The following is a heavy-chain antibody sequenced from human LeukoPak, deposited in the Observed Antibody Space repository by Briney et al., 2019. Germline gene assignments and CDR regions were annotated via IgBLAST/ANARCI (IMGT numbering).Heavy chain of an antibody. J-gene: IGHJ4*02. Sequence: TLSLTCTVSGGSISSGGYYWSWIRQHPGKGLEWIGYIYYSGSTYYNPSLKSRVTISVDTSKNQFSLKLSSVTAADTAVYYCAGGDRYSGSYHPDYWGQGTLVTVSS. V-gene: IGHV4-31*03. CDR2: IYYSGST. CDR3: AGGDRYSGSYHPDY. CDR1: GGSISSGGYY. D-gene: IGHD1-26*01.